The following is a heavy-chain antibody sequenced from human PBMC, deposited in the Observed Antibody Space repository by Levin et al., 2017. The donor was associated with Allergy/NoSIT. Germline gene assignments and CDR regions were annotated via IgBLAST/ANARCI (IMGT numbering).Heavy chain of an antibody. J-gene: IGHJ4*02. Sequence: GGSLRLSCAASGFTFSGSAMHWVRQASGKGLEWIGRIRSKAHSYATAYGASMKDRFTISRDDSKNTAYLQVNSLNTEAAAVYYCVRHVDGSSWLDWGQGTLVTVSS. CDR3: VRHVDGSSWLD. CDR1: GFTFSGSA. D-gene: IGHD6-13*01. CDR2: IRSKAHSYAT. V-gene: IGHV3-73*01.